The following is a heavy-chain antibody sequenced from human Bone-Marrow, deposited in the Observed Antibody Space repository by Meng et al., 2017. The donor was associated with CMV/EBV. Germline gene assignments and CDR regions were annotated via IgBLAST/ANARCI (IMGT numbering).Heavy chain of an antibody. Sequence: GESLKISCAASGFTVSSNYMSWVRQAPGKGLEWVSVIYSGGSTYYADSVKGRFTISRDNSKNTLYLQMNSLRAEDTAVYYCARGRYSSSWHNFDYWGQGTLVTVCS. CDR1: GFTVSSNY. CDR3: ARGRYSSSWHNFDY. CDR2: IYSGGST. D-gene: IGHD6-13*01. V-gene: IGHV3-53*01. J-gene: IGHJ4*02.